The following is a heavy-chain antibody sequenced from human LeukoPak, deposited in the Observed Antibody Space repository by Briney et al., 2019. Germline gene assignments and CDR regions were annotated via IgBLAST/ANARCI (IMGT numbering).Heavy chain of an antibody. Sequence: GESLKISCKGSGYSFTTYWIGWVRQMPGKGLEWMGIIYPGDSDTRYSPSFQGQVTISADKSISTAYLQWSSLKASDPAMFYCARPLAVAGFDYWGQGTLVTVSS. J-gene: IGHJ4*02. D-gene: IGHD6-19*01. CDR3: ARPLAVAGFDY. CDR2: IYPGDSDT. V-gene: IGHV5-51*01. CDR1: GYSFTTYW.